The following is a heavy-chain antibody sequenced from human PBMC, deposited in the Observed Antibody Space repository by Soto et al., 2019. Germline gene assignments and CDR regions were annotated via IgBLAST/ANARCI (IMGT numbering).Heavy chain of an antibody. CDR1: GFTFSSYS. Sequence: GGSLRLSCAASGFTFSSYSMNWVRQAPGKGLEWVSYISSSSSTIYYADSVKGRFTISRDNSKNTLYLQMNSLRDEDTAVYYYARDDVLCDGGRCYGIPLDVWGKGTTVTVSS. CDR2: ISSSSSTI. V-gene: IGHV3-48*02. J-gene: IGHJ6*04. D-gene: IGHD2-15*01. CDR3: ARDDVLCDGGRCYGIPLDV.